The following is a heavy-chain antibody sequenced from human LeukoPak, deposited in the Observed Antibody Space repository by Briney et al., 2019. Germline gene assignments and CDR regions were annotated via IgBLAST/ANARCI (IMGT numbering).Heavy chain of an antibody. V-gene: IGHV3-74*01. CDR3: ARDFNWNQADY. CDR1: GFTFTNYW. J-gene: IGHJ4*02. CDR2: INRDGSST. Sequence: GGSLRLSCAASGFTFTNYWMHWVRQTPGKGLVWVSRINRDGSSTTYADSVKGRFTISRDNAKDTLYLQMDSLRADDPAVYYCARDFNWNQADYWGQGALVTVSS. D-gene: IGHD1-20*01.